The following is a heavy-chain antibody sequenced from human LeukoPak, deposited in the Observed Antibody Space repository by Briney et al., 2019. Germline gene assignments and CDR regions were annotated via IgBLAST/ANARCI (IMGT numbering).Heavy chain of an antibody. CDR2: TYYRSKWYN. V-gene: IGHV6-1*01. D-gene: IGHD6-19*01. Sequence: SQTLSLTCPICGDSVSSNSSAWNWIRQSPSRALEWLGRTYYRSKWYNDYDVSVKSQIPINPNTSKNQFFLQLNSVTPEDTAVYYCARTVSSVSYRIDYWGQGTLVTVSS. CDR3: ARTVSSVSYRIDY. J-gene: IGHJ4*02. CDR1: GDSVSSNSSA.